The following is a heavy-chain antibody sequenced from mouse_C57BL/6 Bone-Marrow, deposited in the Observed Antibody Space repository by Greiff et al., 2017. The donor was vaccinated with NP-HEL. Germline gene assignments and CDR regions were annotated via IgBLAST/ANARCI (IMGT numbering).Heavy chain of an antibody. D-gene: IGHD1-1*01. Sequence: QVQLKQPGAELVKPGASVKVSCKASGYTFTSYWMHWVKQRPGQGLEWIGRIHPSDSDTNYNQKFKGKATLTVDKSSSTAYMQLSSLTSEDSAVYYCAIGGYYGSSYYWYFDVWGTGTTVTVSS. J-gene: IGHJ1*03. V-gene: IGHV1-74*01. CDR1: GYTFTSYW. CDR2: IHPSDSDT. CDR3: AIGGYYGSSYYWYFDV.